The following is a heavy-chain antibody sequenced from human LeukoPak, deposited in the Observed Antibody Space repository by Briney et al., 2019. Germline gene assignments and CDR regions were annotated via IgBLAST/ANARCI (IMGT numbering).Heavy chain of an antibody. Sequence: KASETLSLTCTVSGASISSYYWSWIRQPPGKGLEWIAYIYDSGSTNYNPSLKSRVTTSVDTSKNQFSLMLSSVTAADTAVYYCARANGDSNFDYWGQGTLVTVSS. V-gene: IGHV4-59*08. CDR1: GASISSYY. J-gene: IGHJ4*02. CDR3: ARANGDSNFDY. CDR2: IYDSGST. D-gene: IGHD4-17*01.